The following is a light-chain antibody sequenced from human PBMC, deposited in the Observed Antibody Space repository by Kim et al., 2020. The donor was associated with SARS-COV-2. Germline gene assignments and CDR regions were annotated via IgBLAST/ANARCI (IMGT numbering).Light chain of an antibody. CDR2: GVF. J-gene: IGKJ4*01. CDR1: QGISGN. Sequence: ASVGDRVTITCRTSQGISGNLAWYQQKPGKAPKLLIYGVFTLEGGVPSRFSGSGSGTEFTLTISSLQPEDFATYYCQQLNNYPLTFGGGTKVDIK. CDR3: QQLNNYPLT. V-gene: IGKV1-9*01.